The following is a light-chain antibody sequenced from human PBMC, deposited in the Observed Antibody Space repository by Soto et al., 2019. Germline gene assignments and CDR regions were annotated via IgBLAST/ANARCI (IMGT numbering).Light chain of an antibody. J-gene: IGLJ2*01. CDR1: SSDVGGYNY. Sequence: QSALTQPASVSGSPGQSITISCTGTSSDVGGYNYVSWYQQHPGKAPKLMIYEVSNRPSGVSNRFSGSKSGNTASLTISGLQAEDEADYYCSSYTINSTRWVVFRGGTKRTVL. CDR3: SSYTINSTRWVV. V-gene: IGLV2-14*01. CDR2: EVS.